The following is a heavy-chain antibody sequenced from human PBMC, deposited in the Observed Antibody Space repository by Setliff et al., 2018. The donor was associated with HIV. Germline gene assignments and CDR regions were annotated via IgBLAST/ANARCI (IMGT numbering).Heavy chain of an antibody. Sequence: PSETLSLTCSVSGGSISGHYWGWVRQPPGKGLEWIGYMFSSGSAQYNSSLQSRVSMSADTSKNQFSLRLTSVTAADTAVYYCARRRDGYNSAPWRNDYWGQGTLVTVSS. V-gene: IGHV4-59*04. CDR2: MFSSGSA. J-gene: IGHJ4*02. CDR1: GGSISGHY. CDR3: ARRRDGYNSAPWRNDY. D-gene: IGHD5-12*01.